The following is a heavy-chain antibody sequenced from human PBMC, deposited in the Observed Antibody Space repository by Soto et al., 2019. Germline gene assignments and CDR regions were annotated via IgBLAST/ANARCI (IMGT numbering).Heavy chain of an antibody. V-gene: IGHV3-33*01. CDR3: ARERSSTWYYFDY. D-gene: IGHD6-13*01. Sequence: GGSLRLSCEASGFTFSSYGTHWVRQAPGKGLEWVAVIWYDGDNKYYAESVKGRFTISRGNSKNTLFLQMNSLRAEDTAVYYCARERSSTWYYFDYWGQGTLVTVSS. CDR2: IWYDGDNK. CDR1: GFTFSSYG. J-gene: IGHJ4*02.